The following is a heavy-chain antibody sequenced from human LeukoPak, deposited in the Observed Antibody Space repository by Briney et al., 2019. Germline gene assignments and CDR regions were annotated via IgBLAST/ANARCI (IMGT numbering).Heavy chain of an antibody. Sequence: GASVKASCKASGYTFTSYDINWVRQATGQGLEWMGWMNPNSGNTGYAQKFRGRVTITRNTSISTAYMELSSLRSEDTAVYYCARVGDLANFDYWGQGTLVTVSS. CDR2: MNPNSGNT. CDR3: ARVGDLANFDY. J-gene: IGHJ4*02. V-gene: IGHV1-8*03. CDR1: GYTFTSYD. D-gene: IGHD3-16*01.